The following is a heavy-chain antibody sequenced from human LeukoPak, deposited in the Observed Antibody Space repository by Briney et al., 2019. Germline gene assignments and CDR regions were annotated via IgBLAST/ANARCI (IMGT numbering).Heavy chain of an antibody. J-gene: IGHJ4*02. D-gene: IGHD3-10*01. Sequence: ASVKVSCKASGYTFTSYGISWVRQAPGQGLEWMGWISAYNGNTNYAQKLQGRVTMTTDTSTSTAYMELRSLRSDDTAVCYCARGPPTLVRGVVPDYWGQGTLVTVSS. CDR1: GYTFTSYG. CDR3: ARGPPTLVRGVVPDY. CDR2: ISAYNGNT. V-gene: IGHV1-18*01.